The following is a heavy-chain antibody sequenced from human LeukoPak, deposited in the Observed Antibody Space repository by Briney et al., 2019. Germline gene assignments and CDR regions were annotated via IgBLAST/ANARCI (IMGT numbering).Heavy chain of an antibody. Sequence: GGSLRLSCAASGFTVSSNYMSWVRQAPGKGLGWVSVIYSGGSTYYADSVKGRFTISRDNSKNTLYLQMNSLRAEDTAVYYCARDGSESSSWYYWGQGTLVTVSS. CDR1: GFTVSSNY. D-gene: IGHD6-13*01. V-gene: IGHV3-53*01. CDR3: ARDGSESSSWYY. CDR2: IYSGGST. J-gene: IGHJ4*02.